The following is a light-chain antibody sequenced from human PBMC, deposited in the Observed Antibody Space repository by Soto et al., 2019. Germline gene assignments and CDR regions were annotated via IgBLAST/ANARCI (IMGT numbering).Light chain of an antibody. CDR2: GAS. V-gene: IGKV3-20*01. Sequence: EIVLTQSPGILSLSPGERASLSCGASQSISSSFLAWYQQKPGQAPRLLIYGASSRATGIPDRFSGTGSETDFTLTISSLQPDDFATYYCQHYNSYSEAFGQGTKVDIK. CDR3: QHYNSYSEA. J-gene: IGKJ1*01. CDR1: QSISSSF.